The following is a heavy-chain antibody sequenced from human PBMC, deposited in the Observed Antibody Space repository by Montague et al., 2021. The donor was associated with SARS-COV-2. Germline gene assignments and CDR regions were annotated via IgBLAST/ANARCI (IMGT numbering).Heavy chain of an antibody. J-gene: IGHJ4*02. D-gene: IGHD3-10*01. CDR3: ARWYYGSGSYPH. Sequence: SETLSLTCSVSGYSISSGYYWGWIRQPPGKGLEWIGNIYHSGGTYYSPSLKSRVTVSVDTSKNQFSLRLSSMTAADTAVYYCARWYYGSGSYPHWGQGTLVTVSS. V-gene: IGHV4-38-2*01. CDR1: GYSISSGYY. CDR2: IYHSGGT.